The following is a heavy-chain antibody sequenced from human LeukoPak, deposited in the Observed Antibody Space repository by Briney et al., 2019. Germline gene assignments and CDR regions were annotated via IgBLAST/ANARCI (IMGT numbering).Heavy chain of an antibody. CDR3: AKVTGGDMITYGGLDY. CDR2: ISGNGDIT. J-gene: IGHJ4*02. V-gene: IGHV3-23*01. CDR1: GFTFSHYA. Sequence: GGSLRLSCAASGFTFSHYAMSWVRQAPGKGLEWVSAISGNGDITYYTDSVKGRFTISRDNSKNTLYLQMNSLRAEDTAVYYCAKVTGGDMITYGGLDYWGQGTLVTVS. D-gene: IGHD3-16*01.